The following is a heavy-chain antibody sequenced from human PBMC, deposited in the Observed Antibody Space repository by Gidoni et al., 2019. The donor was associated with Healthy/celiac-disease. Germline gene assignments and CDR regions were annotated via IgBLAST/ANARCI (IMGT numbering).Heavy chain of an antibody. CDR2: IYYSGST. CDR3: ARVLGQSSSWYYYYGMDV. Sequence: QVQLQASGPGLVKPSETLSLTCTVSGGSISSYYWSWIRQPPGKGLEWIGYIYYSGSTNYNPSLKSRVTISVDTSKNQFSLKLSSVTAADTAVYYCARVLGQSSSWYYYYGMDVWGQGTTVTVSS. J-gene: IGHJ6*02. CDR1: GGSISSYY. V-gene: IGHV4-59*01. D-gene: IGHD6-13*01.